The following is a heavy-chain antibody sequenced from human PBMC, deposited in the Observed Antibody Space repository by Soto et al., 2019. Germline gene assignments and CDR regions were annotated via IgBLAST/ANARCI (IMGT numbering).Heavy chain of an antibody. V-gene: IGHV1-3*05. J-gene: IGHJ4*02. CDR1: GYTFISYA. Sequence: QVQLVQSGAEERKPGASVKLSCRASGYTFISYAIHWVRQAPGQRLEWMGWVNPATGHTEYSQKFQGRVTITRDTSAKTGYMELSSLRSEDTGVYYCARGGWFLDYWGQGTLVTVSS. D-gene: IGHD3-10*01. CDR2: VNPATGHT. CDR3: ARGGWFLDY.